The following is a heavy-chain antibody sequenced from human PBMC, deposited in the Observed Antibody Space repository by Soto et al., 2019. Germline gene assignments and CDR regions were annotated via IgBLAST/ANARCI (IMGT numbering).Heavy chain of an antibody. J-gene: IGHJ5*02. CDR1: GYTFTSYD. Sequence: QVQLVQSGAEVKKPGASVKVSCKASGYTFTSYDINWVRQATGQGLEWMGWMNPNSGNTGYAQKFQGRVTXXRXTXXSTAYMELSSLRSEDTAVYYCARGSGAPYNNWFDPWGQGTLVTVSS. CDR2: MNPNSGNT. D-gene: IGHD1-26*01. CDR3: ARGSGAPYNNWFDP. V-gene: IGHV1-8*01.